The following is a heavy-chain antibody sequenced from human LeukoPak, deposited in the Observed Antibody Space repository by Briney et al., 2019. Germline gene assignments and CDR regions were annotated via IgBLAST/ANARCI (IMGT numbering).Heavy chain of an antibody. V-gene: IGHV3-30*18. CDR2: ISYDGSNK. D-gene: IGHD6-19*01. Sequence: LSLTCTVSGGSISSYYWSWIRQPPGKGLEWVAVISYDGSNKYYADSVKGRFTISRDNAKNSLYLQMNSLRAEDTAVYYCAKEGQGSAWSYFDYWGQGTLVAVSS. CDR1: GGSISSYY. CDR3: AKEGQGSAWSYFDY. J-gene: IGHJ4*02.